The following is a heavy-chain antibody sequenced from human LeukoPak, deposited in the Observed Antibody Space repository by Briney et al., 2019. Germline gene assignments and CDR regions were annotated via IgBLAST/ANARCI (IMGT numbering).Heavy chain of an antibody. Sequence: SETLSLTCAVYGGSFSGYYWSWIRQPPGKGLEWIGYIYYSGSTNYNPSLKSRVTISVDTSKNQFSLKLSSVTAADTAVYYCARAGTPITMIVVESNWFDPWGQGTLVTVSS. CDR2: IYYSGST. CDR3: ARAGTPITMIVVESNWFDP. D-gene: IGHD3-22*01. J-gene: IGHJ5*02. V-gene: IGHV4-59*01. CDR1: GGSFSGYY.